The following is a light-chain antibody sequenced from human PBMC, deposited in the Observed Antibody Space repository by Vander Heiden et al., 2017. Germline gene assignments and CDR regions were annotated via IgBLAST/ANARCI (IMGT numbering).Light chain of an antibody. CDR1: RSVSNNY. CDR3: QQYGTSRT. V-gene: IGKV3-20*01. Sequence: DIGLTQSPVTLSLSPGERATLSCRASRSVSNNYLAWYQQKPGQAPRLLIYDASSRATGIPDRFSGSGSGTDFTLTISRVEPEDFAVYYCQQYGTSRTFGQGTKVEVK. CDR2: DAS. J-gene: IGKJ1*01.